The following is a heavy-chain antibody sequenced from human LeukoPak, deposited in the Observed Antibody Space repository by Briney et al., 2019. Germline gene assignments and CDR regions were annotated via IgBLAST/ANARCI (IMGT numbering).Heavy chain of an antibody. CDR3: TTLDGDYAPDY. D-gene: IGHD4-17*01. CDR1: GFTFSNAW. CDR2: MESKSDGGST. Sequence: GGSLRLSCAGSGFTFSNAWMSWVRQAPGKGLEWVGRMESKSDGGSTDYAAPVKGRFTTSRDDSKNTLFLQINSLKTEDTAVDYCTTLDGDYAPDYWGQGTLVTVSS. J-gene: IGHJ4*02. V-gene: IGHV3-15*04.